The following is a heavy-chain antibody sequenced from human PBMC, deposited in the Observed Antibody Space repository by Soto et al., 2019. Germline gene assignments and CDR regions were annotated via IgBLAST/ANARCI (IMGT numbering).Heavy chain of an antibody. Sequence: EVQLVESGGGLVQPGGSLRLSCAASGFTFSSYSMNWVRQAPGKGLEWVSYISSSSSTIYYADSVKGRFTISRDNAKNSLYQQMNSLRAEDTAVYYCARDGGQWLNWFDPWGQGTLVTVSS. V-gene: IGHV3-48*01. D-gene: IGHD6-19*01. J-gene: IGHJ5*02. CDR1: GFTFSSYS. CDR3: ARDGGQWLNWFDP. CDR2: ISSSSSTI.